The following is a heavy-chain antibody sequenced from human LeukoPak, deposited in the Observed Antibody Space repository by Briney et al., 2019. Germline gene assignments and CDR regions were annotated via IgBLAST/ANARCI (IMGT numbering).Heavy chain of an antibody. J-gene: IGHJ4*02. CDR3: ASHAHDYDSSGYFDS. CDR2: ISFSGGSE. CDR1: RLTFNSNA. Sequence: PGGSLRLSCVVSRLTFNSNAMYWVRQAPGEGLEWVSGISFSGGSEYYADSVRGRFSVSRDNSKPTVYLQMNSLRAEDTAVYFCASHAHDYDSSGYFDSWGQGALVTVSS. V-gene: IGHV3-23*01. D-gene: IGHD3-22*01.